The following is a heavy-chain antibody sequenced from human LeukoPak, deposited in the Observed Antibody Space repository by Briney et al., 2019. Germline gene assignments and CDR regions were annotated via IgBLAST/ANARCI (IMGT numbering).Heavy chain of an antibody. V-gene: IGHV1-69*01. CDR2: IIPIFGTA. D-gene: IGHD3-9*01. Sequence: SVKVSCKASGGTFISYAISWVRQAPGQGLEWMGGIIPIFGTANYAQKFQGRVTITADESTSTAYMELSSLRSEDTAVYYCARDISGYYYYGMDVWGQGTTVTVSS. J-gene: IGHJ6*02. CDR1: GGTFISYA. CDR3: ARDISGYYYYGMDV.